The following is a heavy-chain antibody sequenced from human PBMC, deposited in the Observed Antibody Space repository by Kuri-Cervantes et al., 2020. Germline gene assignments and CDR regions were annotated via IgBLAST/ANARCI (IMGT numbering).Heavy chain of an antibody. CDR1: GFTSSSYG. CDR3: ARDLPQDFWSAKARGWFDY. J-gene: IGHJ4*02. V-gene: IGHV3-30*03. CDR2: ISYDGSNK. Sequence: GGSLRLSCAATGFTSSSYGMHWVRQAPGKGLEWVAVISYDGSNKYYADSVKGRFTISRDNAKNSLYLQMNSLRAEDTAVYYCARDLPQDFWSAKARGWFDYWGQGTLVTVSS. D-gene: IGHD3-3*01.